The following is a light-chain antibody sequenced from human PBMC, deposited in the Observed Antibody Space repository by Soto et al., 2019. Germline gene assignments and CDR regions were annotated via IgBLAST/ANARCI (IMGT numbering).Light chain of an antibody. J-gene: IGLJ2*01. CDR3: AACDDSLSGPV. CDR2: RNN. V-gene: IGLV1-47*01. CDR1: SSNIGSNY. Sequence: QSVLTQPPSASGTPGQRVTSSCSGSSSNIGSNYVYWYQQLPGTAPKLLIYRNNQRPSGVPDRFSGAKSGTSASLAISGLRSEDEADDYCAACDDSLSGPVFGGGTKLTVL.